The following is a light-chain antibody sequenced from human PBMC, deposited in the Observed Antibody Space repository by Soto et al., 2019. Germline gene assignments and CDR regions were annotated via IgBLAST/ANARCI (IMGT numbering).Light chain of an antibody. CDR1: QSVLYSSNNRNY. CDR2: WAS. Sequence: DIVMTQSPDSLAVSLGERATINCKSSQSVLYSSNNRNYLAWYRQKAGQPPKLLIYWASTRESGVPERFSGSGSATEFTLTISSLQAEDVAVYYCQQYFGTPVTFGQGTRLEIK. CDR3: QQYFGTPVT. J-gene: IGKJ5*01. V-gene: IGKV4-1*01.